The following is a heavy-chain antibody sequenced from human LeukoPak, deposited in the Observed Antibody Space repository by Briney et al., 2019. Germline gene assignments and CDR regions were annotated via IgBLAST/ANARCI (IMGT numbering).Heavy chain of an antibody. Sequence: SETLSLTCAVYGGSFSGYYWSWIRQPPGKGLEWIGEINHSGSTNYNPSLKSRVTISVDTSKNQFSLKLSSVTAADTAVYYCARHFYGESFDYWGQGTLVTVSS. J-gene: IGHJ4*02. CDR3: ARHFYGESFDY. CDR2: INHSGST. CDR1: GGSFSGYY. D-gene: IGHD4-17*01. V-gene: IGHV4-34*01.